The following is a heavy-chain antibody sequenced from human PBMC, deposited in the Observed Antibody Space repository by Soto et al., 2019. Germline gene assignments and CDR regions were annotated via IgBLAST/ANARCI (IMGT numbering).Heavy chain of an antibody. V-gene: IGHV3-30*18. CDR3: AKDLQSYGDYDYYCYGMDV. CDR1: GFTFSTYG. D-gene: IGHD4-17*01. Sequence: GGSLRLSCAASGFTFSTYGMHWVRQTPGKGLDWVAVISYDGTNKFYSDSVKGRFTISRDNFKNTLTLQMNSLRADDTAVYSCAKDLQSYGDYDYYCYGMDVWGLGTRVTVSS. J-gene: IGHJ6*02. CDR2: ISYDGTNK.